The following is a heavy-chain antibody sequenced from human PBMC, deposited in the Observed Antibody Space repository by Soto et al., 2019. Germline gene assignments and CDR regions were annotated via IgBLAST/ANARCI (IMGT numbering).Heavy chain of an antibody. V-gene: IGHV1-69*02. Sequence: QVQLVQSGAEVKKPGSSVKVSCTASGGTFSSYSISWVRQAPGQGLEWMGRITPILGIANYAQKFQGRVTIRSEDTAVYYCASADYTRVVVAATSGWYYYYGMDVWGQGTTVTVSS. CDR2: ITPILGIA. J-gene: IGHJ6*02. CDR3: YYYYGMDV. CDR1: GGTFSSYS. D-gene: IGHD2-15*01.